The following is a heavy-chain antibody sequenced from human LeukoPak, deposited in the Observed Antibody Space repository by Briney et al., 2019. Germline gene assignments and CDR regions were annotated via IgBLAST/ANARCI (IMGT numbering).Heavy chain of an antibody. J-gene: IGHJ4*02. D-gene: IGHD7-27*01. CDR2: ITTGGPNT. CDR3: AKDGGLWVSAHWGDS. Sequence: GGSLRLSCAASGFTFRTYTMHWVRQAPGKGLKWVSTITTGGPNTYYADSVKGRFTVSRDDSKNTLYLQMNSLRAEDTAVYYCAKDGGLWVSAHWGDSWGRGTLVTVSS. CDR1: GFTFRTYT. V-gene: IGHV3-23*01.